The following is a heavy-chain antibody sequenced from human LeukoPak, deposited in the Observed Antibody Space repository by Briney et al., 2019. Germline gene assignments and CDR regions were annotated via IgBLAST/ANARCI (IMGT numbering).Heavy chain of an antibody. CDR2: IYPGDSDT. CDR1: GYSFTTYW. D-gene: IGHD6-13*01. CDR3: ARPPFPGTRSSWYQPFDS. J-gene: IGHJ4*02. Sequence: GESLKISCQGAGYSFTTYWIAWVRQVPGKGLEWMGVIYPGDSDTRYNPSFQGRVTISADKSINTAYLQWSSLTASDSAIYYCARPPFPGTRSSWYQPFDSWGQGTLVTVSS. V-gene: IGHV5-51*01.